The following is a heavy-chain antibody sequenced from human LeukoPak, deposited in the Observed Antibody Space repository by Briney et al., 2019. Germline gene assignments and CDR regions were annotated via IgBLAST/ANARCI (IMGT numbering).Heavy chain of an antibody. V-gene: IGHV1-18*01. D-gene: IGHD6-13*01. CDR1: GYIFTKHG. CDR3: ASPLGLYSSSWYLDY. Sequence: GASVKVSCKASGYIFTKHGISWVRQAPGQGLEWMAWISGYNGDTKYAQNFQGRVTLTTDTSTSTVYMELSSLRSEDTAVYYCASPLGLYSSSWYLDYWGQGTLVTVSS. CDR2: ISGYNGDT. J-gene: IGHJ4*02.